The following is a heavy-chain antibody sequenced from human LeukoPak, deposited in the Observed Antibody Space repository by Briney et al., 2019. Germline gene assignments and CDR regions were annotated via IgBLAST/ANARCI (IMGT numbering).Heavy chain of an antibody. CDR2: IVVGSGNT. Sequence: SVKVSCKASGFTFTSSAVQWVRQARGQRLGWIGWIVVGSGNTNYAQKFQERVTITRDMSTSTAYMELSSLRSEDTAVYYCAASPDYYDSSGYSYYFDYWGQGTLVTVSS. V-gene: IGHV1-58*01. D-gene: IGHD3-22*01. CDR3: AASPDYYDSSGYSYYFDY. J-gene: IGHJ4*02. CDR1: GFTFTSSA.